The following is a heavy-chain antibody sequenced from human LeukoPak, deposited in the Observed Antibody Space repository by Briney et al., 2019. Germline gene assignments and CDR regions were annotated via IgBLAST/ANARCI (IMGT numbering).Heavy chain of an antibody. CDR1: GFTFSSYT. D-gene: IGHD3-3*01. J-gene: IGHJ6*02. Sequence: GGSLRLSCSASGFTFSSYTMYWVRQAPGKGLEYVSAISSHGGSTYYADSIKGRFTISRDNSKNTLYLQMNSLRAEDTAVYYCARAPTVTIFGVVNGMDVWGQGTTVTVSS. V-gene: IGHV3-64*04. CDR2: ISSHGGST. CDR3: ARAPTVTIFGVVNGMDV.